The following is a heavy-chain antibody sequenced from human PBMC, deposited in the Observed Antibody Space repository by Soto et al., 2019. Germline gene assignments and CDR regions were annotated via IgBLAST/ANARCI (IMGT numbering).Heavy chain of an antibody. CDR3: GGGGGYYGSGIFPSDAFDI. J-gene: IGHJ3*02. V-gene: IGHV6-1*01. Sequence: PSQTLSLTCAISGDSVSSNSAAWNWIRQSPSRGLEWLGRTYYRSKWYNDYAVSVKSRITINPDTSKNQFSLQLNSVTPEDTAVFFCGGGGGYYGSGIFPSDAFDIWGQGTMVTVSS. D-gene: IGHD3-10*01. CDR2: TYYRSKWYN. CDR1: GDSVSSNSAA.